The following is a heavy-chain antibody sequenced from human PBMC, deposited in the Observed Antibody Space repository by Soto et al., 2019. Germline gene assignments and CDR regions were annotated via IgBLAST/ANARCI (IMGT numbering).Heavy chain of an antibody. V-gene: IGHV3-74*01. CDR1: GFTFSSYW. CDR2: INSDGSST. J-gene: IGHJ6*02. Sequence: AGGSLRLSCAASGFTFSSYWMHWVRQAPGKGLVWVSRINSDGSSTSYADSVKGRFTISRDNAKNTLYLQMNSLRAEDTAVYYCARVTYYDFWSGYYTYYYGMDVWGQGTTVTVSS. D-gene: IGHD3-3*01. CDR3: ARVTYYDFWSGYYTYYYGMDV.